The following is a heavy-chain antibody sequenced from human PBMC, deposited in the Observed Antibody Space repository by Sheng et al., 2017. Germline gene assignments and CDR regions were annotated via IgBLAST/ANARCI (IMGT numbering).Heavy chain of an antibody. V-gene: IGHV3-21*01. CDR3: ARGPGYCSGGSCSDDKYYMDV. Sequence: EVQLVESGGGLVKPGGSLRLSCAASGFTFSSYSMNWVRQAPGKGLEWVSSISSSSSYIYYADSVKGRFTISRDNAKNSLYLQMNSLRAEDTAVYYCARGPGYCSGGSCSDDKYYMDVWGQGTTVTVSS. J-gene: IGHJ6*03. CDR1: GFTFSSYS. CDR2: ISSSSSYI. D-gene: IGHD2-15*01.